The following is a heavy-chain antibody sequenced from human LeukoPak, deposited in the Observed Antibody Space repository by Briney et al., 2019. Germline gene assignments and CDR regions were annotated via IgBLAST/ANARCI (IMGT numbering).Heavy chain of an antibody. V-gene: IGHV3-21*04. CDR3: TKDMRYCSRSSCRFPDS. J-gene: IGHJ4*02. D-gene: IGHD2-2*01. CDR2: ISSSSSYI. CDR1: GITFSSYA. Sequence: PGGSLRLSCVASGITFSSYAMSWVRQAPGKGLEWVSSISSSSSYIYYADSVKGRFTISRDNAKNSLYLQMNSLRTEDTALYYCTKDMRYCSRSSCRFPDSWGQGTLVTVSS.